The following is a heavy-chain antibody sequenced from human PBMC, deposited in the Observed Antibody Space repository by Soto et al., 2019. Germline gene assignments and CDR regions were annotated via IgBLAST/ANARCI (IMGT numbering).Heavy chain of an antibody. D-gene: IGHD3-10*01. Sequence: GGSLRLSCAASGFTFSSYWMSWVRQAPGKGLEWVANIKQDGSEKYYVDSVKGRFTISRDNAKNSLYLQMNSLRAEDTAVYYCARGGDYYGSGSYYNGAVLCAFGIWGQGTMVTVSS. CDR2: IKQDGSEK. J-gene: IGHJ3*02. V-gene: IGHV3-7*01. CDR3: ARGGDYYGSGSYYNGAVLCAFGI. CDR1: GFTFSSYW.